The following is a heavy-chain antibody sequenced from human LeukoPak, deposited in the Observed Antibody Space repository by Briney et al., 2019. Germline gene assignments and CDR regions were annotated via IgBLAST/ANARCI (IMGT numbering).Heavy chain of an antibody. J-gene: IGHJ5*02. CDR2: INPIFGTA. Sequence: ASVKVSCKASGGTFSSYAISWVRQAPGQGLEWMGGINPIFGTANYAQKFQGRVTITADESTSTAYMELSSLRSEEAAVYYCARGAVTTSFGIDPWGQGTLVTVSS. CDR1: GGTFSSYA. V-gene: IGHV1-69*01. D-gene: IGHD4-17*01. CDR3: ARGAVTTSFGIDP.